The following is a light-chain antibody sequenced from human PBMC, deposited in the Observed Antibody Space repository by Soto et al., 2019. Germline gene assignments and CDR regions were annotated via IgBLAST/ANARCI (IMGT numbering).Light chain of an antibody. Sequence: VLTQSPGTLSMSPGERVTLSCRASQSVTNFYFAWYQKKPGQAPRLLIYGQSSRPTGIPDRFSGSGSETDSTLTISSLEPEDFAVYYCQQYGSSPWTFGPGPKVEMK. V-gene: IGKV3-20*01. CDR2: GQS. CDR1: QSVTNFY. J-gene: IGKJ1*01. CDR3: QQYGSSPWT.